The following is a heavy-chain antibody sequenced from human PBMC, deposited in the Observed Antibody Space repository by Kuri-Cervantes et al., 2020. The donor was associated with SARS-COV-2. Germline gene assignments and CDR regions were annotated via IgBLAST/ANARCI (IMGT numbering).Heavy chain of an antibody. CDR1: GGTFSSYS. Sequence: SVKVSCKASGGTFSSYSISWVRQAPGQGREWMGRIIPILGIANYAQKSQGRVTITADKSTSTAYTELSSLRSEDTAVYYCAADMAYCGGDCYSNDYYYYGVDVWGQGTTVTVSS. CDR3: AADMAYCGGDCYSNDYYYYGVDV. J-gene: IGHJ6*02. CDR2: IIPILGIA. D-gene: IGHD2-21*02. V-gene: IGHV1-69*04.